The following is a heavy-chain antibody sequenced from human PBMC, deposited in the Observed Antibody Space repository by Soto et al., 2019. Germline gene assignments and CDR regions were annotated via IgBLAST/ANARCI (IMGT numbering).Heavy chain of an antibody. D-gene: IGHD2-8*01. CDR2: IIVSHDRP. V-gene: IGHV1-3*01. J-gene: IGHJ4*02. CDR3: AREPEDGVPGDY. Sequence: VQLVQSGTEVKEPGASVRVSCKASGYTFTAHSLHWARQAPGQGLEWMGWIIVSHDRPRYAPQFQGRLTFETDRIGTTAYMHLTRMTPEDRAVYFCAREPEDGVPGDYWGQGTPVVVSS. CDR1: GYTFTAHS.